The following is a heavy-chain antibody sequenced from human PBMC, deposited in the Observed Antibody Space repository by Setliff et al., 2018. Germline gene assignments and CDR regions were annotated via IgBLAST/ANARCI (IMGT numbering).Heavy chain of an antibody. CDR1: GFTFSSYA. Sequence: LSLSCAASGFTFSSYAMSWVRQAPGKGLEWVASITHDGSKTYILDSVKGRFTISRDNTKNSLYLQMSSLRGEDTAVYHCTRDQDYYGMDVWGQGTTVTVSS. V-gene: IGHV3-7*01. CDR2: ITHDGSKT. CDR3: TRDQDYYGMDV. J-gene: IGHJ6*02.